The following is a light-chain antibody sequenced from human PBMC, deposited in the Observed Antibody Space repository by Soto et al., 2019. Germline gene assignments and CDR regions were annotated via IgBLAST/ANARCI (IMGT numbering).Light chain of an antibody. J-gene: IGKJ4*01. V-gene: IGKV1-5*03. CDR1: QSISSW. Sequence: DIQMTQSPSTLSASVGDRVTITCRASQSISSWLAWYQQKPGKAPKLLIYKASSLESGVPSRFSGSGSVTEFTLTISSLQPDDFATYYCQLQLPFGGGTKVEIK. CDR2: KAS. CDR3: QLQLP.